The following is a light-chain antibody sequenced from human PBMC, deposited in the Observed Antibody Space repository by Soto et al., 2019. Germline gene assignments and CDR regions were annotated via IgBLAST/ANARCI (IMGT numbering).Light chain of an antibody. CDR1: QSISNY. J-gene: IGKJ5*01. Sequence: DIQMTQSPSALSASVGDRVTITCRASQSISNYLNWYQQKPGKAPKLLIYGASSLEAGVPSRFRGSGSGTDFTFTISRLQPEDIATYYCQQYENLPTFGQGTRLEIK. CDR2: GAS. V-gene: IGKV1-33*01. CDR3: QQYENLPT.